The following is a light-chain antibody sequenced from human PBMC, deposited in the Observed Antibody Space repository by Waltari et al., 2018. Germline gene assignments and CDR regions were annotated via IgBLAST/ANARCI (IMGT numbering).Light chain of an antibody. V-gene: IGKV1-5*03. J-gene: IGKJ4*01. Sequence: CRASQSISRWVAWYQQKPGKAPKLLIYRASNLESGVPSRFSGSGSGTEFTLTINSLQPDDFASYYCLQYNSYPDLTYGGGTKVDIK. CDR3: LQYNSYPDLT. CDR1: QSISRW. CDR2: RAS.